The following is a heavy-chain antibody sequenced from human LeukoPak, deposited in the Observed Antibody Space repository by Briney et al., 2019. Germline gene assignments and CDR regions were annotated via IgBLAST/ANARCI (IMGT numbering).Heavy chain of an antibody. V-gene: IGHV3-23*01. CDR2: ISGSGGST. CDR1: GFTFSSYA. Sequence: GGSLRLSCAASGFTFSSYAMSWVRQAPGKGLERVSAISGSGGSTYYADSVKGRFTISRDNSKNTLYLQMNSLRAEDTAVYYCAKAGSPHGVEYYYYYMDVWGKGTTVTVSS. CDR3: AKAGSPHGVEYYYYYMDV. J-gene: IGHJ6*03. D-gene: IGHD1-14*01.